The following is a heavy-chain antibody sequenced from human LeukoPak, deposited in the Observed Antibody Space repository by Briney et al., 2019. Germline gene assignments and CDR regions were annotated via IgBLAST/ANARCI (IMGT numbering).Heavy chain of an antibody. Sequence: ASVKVSCKASGYTFINYGITWVRQAPGQGLEWMGWISPYNGNTNYVQNLEGRVTMTTDTSTSTAYMELRSLRSDDTAVYFCARVREGSDWTGGCDYWGQGTPVTVSS. CDR1: GYTFINYG. V-gene: IGHV1-18*01. CDR3: ARVREGSDWTGGCDY. J-gene: IGHJ4*02. CDR2: ISPYNGNT. D-gene: IGHD6-19*01.